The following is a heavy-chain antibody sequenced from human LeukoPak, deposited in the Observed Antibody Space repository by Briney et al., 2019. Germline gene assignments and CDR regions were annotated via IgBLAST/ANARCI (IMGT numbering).Heavy chain of an antibody. Sequence: SETLSLTCTVSGDSVSSISYYWSWIRQHPGKGLEWIGCIYYSGGTYYNPSLKSRITISVDTSKDQFSLKLSSVTAADTAVYYCARQLYGDYPWGRYFDLWGRGTLVSVSS. D-gene: IGHD4-17*01. V-gene: IGHV4-31*03. CDR3: ARQLYGDYPWGRYFDL. CDR1: GDSVSSISYY. J-gene: IGHJ2*01. CDR2: IYYSGGT.